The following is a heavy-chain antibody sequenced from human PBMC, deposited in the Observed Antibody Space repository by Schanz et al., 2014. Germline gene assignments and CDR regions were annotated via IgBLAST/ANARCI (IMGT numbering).Heavy chain of an antibody. CDR1: GFAFSSFA. J-gene: IGHJ4*02. CDR3: ARGGPAYYFDD. Sequence: EVQLVESGGGLVQPGGSLRLSCVASGFAFSSFAMTWVRQAPGRGLEWVSFIYIGGNTYYADSVKGRFTISRDNSKNTVYIQMNSLRAEDTAVYYCARGGPAYYFDDWGQGTLVTVSS. V-gene: IGHV3-66*01. CDR2: IYIGGNT.